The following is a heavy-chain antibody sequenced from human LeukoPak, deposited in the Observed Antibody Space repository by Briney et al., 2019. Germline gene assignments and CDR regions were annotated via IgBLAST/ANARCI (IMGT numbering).Heavy chain of an antibody. D-gene: IGHD4-11*01. CDR2: IKQDGSEK. CDR1: GFTFNNYW. V-gene: IGHV3-7*04. J-gene: IGHJ4*02. CDR3: ARGYSDYGGQDFDY. Sequence: GGSLRLSCAASGFTFNNYWMSWVRQAPGKGPEWVANIKQDGSEKYYVDSVRGRFTISRDNARNSLFVQMNNLRAEDTAIYYCARGYSDYGGQDFDYWGQGTLVTVSS.